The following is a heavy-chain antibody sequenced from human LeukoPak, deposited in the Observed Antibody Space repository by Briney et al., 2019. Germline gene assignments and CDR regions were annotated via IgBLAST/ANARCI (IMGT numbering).Heavy chain of an antibody. D-gene: IGHD4-23*01. V-gene: IGHV1-8*02. CDR2: MNPNSGNT. Sequence: ASVKVSCKASGYTFTGYYMHWVRQATGQGLEWMGWMNPNSGNTGYAQKFQGRVTMTRNTSISTAYMELSSLRSEDTAVYYCARSGGGSTVVTPFYFDYWGQGTLVTVSS. CDR3: ARSGGGSTVVTPFYFDY. CDR1: GYTFTGYY. J-gene: IGHJ4*02.